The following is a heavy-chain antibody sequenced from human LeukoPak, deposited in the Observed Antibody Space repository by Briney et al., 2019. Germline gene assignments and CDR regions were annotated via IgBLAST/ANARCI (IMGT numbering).Heavy chain of an antibody. Sequence: GGSLRLSCEPSGFPFSSYWMLWVRQAPGKGLVWVSRISGDGTIRTYADFVRGRFTISRDNTKNILYLQMNSLKVEDTATYFCSRSQFDYWGRGVLVTVSS. CDR2: ISGDGTIR. V-gene: IGHV3-74*03. CDR3: SRSQFDY. CDR1: GFPFSSYW. J-gene: IGHJ4*02.